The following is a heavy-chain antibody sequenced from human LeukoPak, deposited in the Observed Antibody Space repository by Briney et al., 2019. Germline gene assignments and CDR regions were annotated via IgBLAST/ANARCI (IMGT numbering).Heavy chain of an antibody. CDR1: GYSISSGYY. J-gene: IGHJ4*02. CDR2: IYHSGST. CDR3: ARGYYDSSGTEDEYYFDY. D-gene: IGHD3-22*01. Sequence: SETLSLTCTVSGYSISSGYYWGWIRQPPGKGLEWIGSIYHSGSTYYNPSLKSRVTISVDTSKNQFSLKLSSVTAADTAVYFCARGYYDSSGTEDEYYFDYWGQGTLVTVSS. V-gene: IGHV4-38-2*02.